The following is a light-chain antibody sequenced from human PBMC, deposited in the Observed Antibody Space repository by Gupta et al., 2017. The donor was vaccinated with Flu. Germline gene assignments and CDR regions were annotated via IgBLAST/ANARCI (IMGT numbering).Light chain of an antibody. CDR3: SRGKPPWT. Sequence: PVPLGQPAYISCRSSQRRGYKNGIDSLYWLQQRPVQSPRRIIYEGSKRDLGVTVRFSGSGESNDFTLKSSRGEDEGVGVYYSSRGKPPWTFGQGTMMEI. V-gene: IGKV2-30*01. CDR2: EGS. CDR1: QRRGYKNGIDS. J-gene: IGKJ2*02.